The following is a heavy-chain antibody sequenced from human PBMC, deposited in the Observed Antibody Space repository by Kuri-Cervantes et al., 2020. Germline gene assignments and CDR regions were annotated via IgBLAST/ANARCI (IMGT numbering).Heavy chain of an antibody. D-gene: IGHD6-6*01. Sequence: GGSLRLSCAASGFTFSSYAMYWVRQAPGKGLEWVAVISYDGSNKYYADSVKGRFTISRDNSKNTLYLQMNSLRAEDTAVYYCARDPRYSSSLGDYWGQGTLVTVSS. CDR3: ARDPRYSSSLGDY. J-gene: IGHJ4*02. CDR2: ISYDGSNK. V-gene: IGHV3-30*01. CDR1: GFTFSSYA.